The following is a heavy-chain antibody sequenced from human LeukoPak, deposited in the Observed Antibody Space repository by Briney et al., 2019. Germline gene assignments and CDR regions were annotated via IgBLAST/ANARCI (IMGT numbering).Heavy chain of an antibody. V-gene: IGHV3-30*04. Sequence: QAGGSLRLSCAASGFTFSSYAMHWVRQAPGKGLEWVAVISYDGSNKYYADSVKGRFTISRDNSKNTLYLQMNSLRAEDTAVYYCAAAVTTDYWGQGTLVTVSS. CDR3: AAAVTTDY. CDR2: ISYDGSNK. CDR1: GFTFSSYA. D-gene: IGHD4-17*01. J-gene: IGHJ4*02.